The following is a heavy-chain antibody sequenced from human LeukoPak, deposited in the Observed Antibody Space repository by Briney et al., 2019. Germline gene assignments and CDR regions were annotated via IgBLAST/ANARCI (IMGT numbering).Heavy chain of an antibody. V-gene: IGHV3-48*01. Sequence: AGGSLRLSCAASGFTFSSYEMNWVRQAPGKGLEWVSYISSSSSTIYYADSVKGRFTISRDNAKNSLYLQMNSLRAEDTAVYYCARVYGSGSGRFDYWGQGTLVTVSS. J-gene: IGHJ4*02. D-gene: IGHD3-10*01. CDR1: GFTFSSYE. CDR2: ISSSSSTI. CDR3: ARVYGSGSGRFDY.